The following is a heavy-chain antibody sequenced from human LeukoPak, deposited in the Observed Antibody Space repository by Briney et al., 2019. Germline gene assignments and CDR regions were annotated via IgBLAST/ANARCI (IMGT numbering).Heavy chain of an antibody. V-gene: IGHV4-59*01. CDR3: ASSYSYDSSAYMNY. D-gene: IGHD3-22*01. CDR2: IYYSGST. J-gene: IGHJ4*02. Sequence: SETLSLTCTVSGGSISNYYWSWIRQPPGKGLEWLGYIYYSGSTNYNPSLRSRVSMSVATSRNQFSLKLSSVTAADSAVYYCASSYSYDSSAYMNYWGQGTLVTVSS. CDR1: GGSISNYY.